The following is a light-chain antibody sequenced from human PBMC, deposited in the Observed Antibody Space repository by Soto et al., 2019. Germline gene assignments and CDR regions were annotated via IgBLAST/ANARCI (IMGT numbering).Light chain of an antibody. V-gene: IGKV3-15*01. Sequence: ITQSPDSLSVSHGDTATLSCRASQSLNTDLAWYQQKPGQGPRLLIYGASTRATGIPARFSGSGSGTEFTLTISSLQSEDFAVYYCQQYNNGTPWTFGQGTKVDIK. CDR1: QSLNTD. J-gene: IGKJ1*01. CDR3: QQYNNGTPWT. CDR2: GAS.